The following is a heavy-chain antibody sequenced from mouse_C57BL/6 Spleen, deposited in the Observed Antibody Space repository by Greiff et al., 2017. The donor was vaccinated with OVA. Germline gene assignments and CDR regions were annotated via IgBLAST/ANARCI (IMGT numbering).Heavy chain of an antibody. CDR3: ARDLNYYGSTPFAY. CDR1: GFTFSSYA. Sequence: EVMLVESGGGLVKPGGSPKLSCAASGFTFSSYAMSWVRQTPEKRLEWVATISDGGSYTYYPDNVKGRFTISRDNAKNNLYLQMSHLKSEDTAMYYCARDLNYYGSTPFAYWGQGTLVTVSA. J-gene: IGHJ3*01. CDR2: ISDGGSYT. D-gene: IGHD1-1*01. V-gene: IGHV5-4*01.